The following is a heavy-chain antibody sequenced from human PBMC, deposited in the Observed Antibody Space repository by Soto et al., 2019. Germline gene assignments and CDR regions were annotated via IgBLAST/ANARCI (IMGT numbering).Heavy chain of an antibody. CDR2: ISYDGSNK. Sequence: GGSLRLSCAASGFTFSSYAMHWVRQAPGKGLEWVAVISYDGSNKYYADSVKGRFTISRDNSKDTLYLQMNSPRAEDTAVYYCAREGGDSSGYYRAFDYWGQGTLVTVSS. V-gene: IGHV3-30-3*01. CDR3: AREGGDSSGYYRAFDY. CDR1: GFTFSSYA. J-gene: IGHJ4*02. D-gene: IGHD3-22*01.